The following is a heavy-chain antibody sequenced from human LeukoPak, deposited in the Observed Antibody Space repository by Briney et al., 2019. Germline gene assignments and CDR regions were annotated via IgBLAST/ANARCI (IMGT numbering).Heavy chain of an antibody. CDR2: IYHSGST. V-gene: IGHV4-4*02. D-gene: IGHD6-19*01. CDR3: ARVLAVSGSRPFYYYGIYV. J-gene: IGHJ6*04. CDR1: GGSISSSNW. Sequence: PSGPLSLTCAVSGGSISSSNWWSWVRQPPGKGLEWIGEIYHSGSTNYNPSLKSRVTISVDKSKNHLSMELSSVTVADTALYYCARVLAVSGSRPFYYYGIYVWGKGTTAPVSS.